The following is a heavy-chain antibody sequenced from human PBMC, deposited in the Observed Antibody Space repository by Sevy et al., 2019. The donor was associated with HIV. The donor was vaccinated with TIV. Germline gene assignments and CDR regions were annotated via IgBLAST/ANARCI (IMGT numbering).Heavy chain of an antibody. CDR3: AKDDILGYCSGGSCYPGY. Sequence: GGCLRLSCAASGFTFSSYAMHWVRQAPGKGLEWLAVILYGGGEKYYSDSVKGRFTISRDNSKNTLYLQMNSLRPEDTAVYYCAKDDILGYCSGGSCYPGYWGQGTLVTVSS. V-gene: IGHV3-30*18. J-gene: IGHJ4*02. CDR1: GFTFSSYA. D-gene: IGHD2-15*01. CDR2: ILYGGGEK.